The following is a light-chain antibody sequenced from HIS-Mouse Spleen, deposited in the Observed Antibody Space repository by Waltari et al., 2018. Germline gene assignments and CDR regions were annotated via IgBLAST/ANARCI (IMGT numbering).Light chain of an antibody. CDR3: SLYTSSSTLV. V-gene: IGLV2-18*01. CDR2: EVS. Sequence: QSALTQPPSVSGSPGQSVTISCTGTSSDVGSYNRVSWYQQPPGTAPKLMIYEVSNGPSGVPDRFSGSKSGNTASLTISGLQAEDEADYYCSLYTSSSTLVFGGGTKLTVL. J-gene: IGLJ2*01. CDR1: SSDVGSYNR.